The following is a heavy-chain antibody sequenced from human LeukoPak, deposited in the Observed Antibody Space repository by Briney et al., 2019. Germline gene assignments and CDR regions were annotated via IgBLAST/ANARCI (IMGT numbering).Heavy chain of an antibody. CDR2: LSSNSAYI. Sequence: GGSLRLSCAASGFTFSSYTMNWVRQAPGKGLEWVSTLSSNSAYIYYADSVKGRFTISRDNAKNSLDLQMNSLRVEDTAVYYCVRDANAYYSPITGSSGYFDLWGRGTLITVSS. D-gene: IGHD3-10*01. J-gene: IGHJ2*01. CDR1: GFTFSSYT. CDR3: VRDANAYYSPITGSSGYFDL. V-gene: IGHV3-21*01.